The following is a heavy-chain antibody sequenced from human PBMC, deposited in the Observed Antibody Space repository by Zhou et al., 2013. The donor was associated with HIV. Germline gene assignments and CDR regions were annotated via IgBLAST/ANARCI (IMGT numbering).Heavy chain of an antibody. Sequence: EVQLVESGGGLVKPGGSLRLSCAASGFTFSSYSMNWVRQAPGKGLEWVSSISSGSSFIYYADSVKGRFTMSRDNAKNSLYLQMNSLRAEDTAVYYCARDPPPRYSCPTTWGQGTLVTVSS. V-gene: IGHV3-21*01. CDR2: ISSGSSFI. CDR1: GFTFSSYS. D-gene: IGHD1-1*01. J-gene: IGHJ4*02. CDR3: ARDPPPRYSCPTT.